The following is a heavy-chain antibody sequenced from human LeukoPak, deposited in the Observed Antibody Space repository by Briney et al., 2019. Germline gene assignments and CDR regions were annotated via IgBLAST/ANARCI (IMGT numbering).Heavy chain of an antibody. CDR1: GFTFSSYS. CDR3: ARDTIAAAAPVDY. D-gene: IGHD6-13*01. Sequence: GGSLRLSCAASGFTFSSYSMNWDRQAPGKGLEWVSYISSSSSTIYYADSVKGRFTISRDNAKNSLYLQMNSLRAEDTAVYYCARDTIAAAAPVDYWGQGTLVTVSS. CDR2: ISSSSSTI. V-gene: IGHV3-48*04. J-gene: IGHJ4*02.